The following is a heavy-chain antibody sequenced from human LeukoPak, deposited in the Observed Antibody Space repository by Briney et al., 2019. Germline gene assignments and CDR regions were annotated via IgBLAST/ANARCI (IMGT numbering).Heavy chain of an antibody. J-gene: IGHJ3*02. CDR1: GFIFRNYG. D-gene: IGHD5-12*01. V-gene: IGHV3-23*01. CDR3: ATVATINPLDAFDI. Sequence: GGSLRLSCAASGFIFRNYGMNWVRQAPGKGLEWVSGISGHGDITYYADSVKGRYTISRDNSRNTVYLQMNSLRAEDTAVYYCATVATINPLDAFDIWGQGTMVTVSS. CDR2: ISGHGDIT.